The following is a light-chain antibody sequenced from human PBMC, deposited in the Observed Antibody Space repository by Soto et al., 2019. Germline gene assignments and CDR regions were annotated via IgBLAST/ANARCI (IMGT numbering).Light chain of an antibody. J-gene: IGLJ3*02. CDR3: SSYTRQNTRV. Sequence: QYALTQPASVSGSPGQSITISCTGNSSDVGGYNFVSWYQQHPGKAPKLMIYEVTNRPSGVSIRFSGSKSGNTASLTISGLQTEDEADYFCSSYTRQNTRVFGGGTKLTVL. CDR1: SSDVGGYNF. CDR2: EVT. V-gene: IGLV2-14*01.